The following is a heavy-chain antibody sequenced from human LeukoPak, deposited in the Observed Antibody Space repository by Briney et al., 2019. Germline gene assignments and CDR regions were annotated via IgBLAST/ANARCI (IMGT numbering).Heavy chain of an antibody. CDR3: AHRRSGYNWNHGDFDY. CDR1: GFSLSTTGVG. V-gene: IGHV2-5*02. J-gene: IGHJ4*02. D-gene: IGHD1-14*01. CDR2: VYWDDDK. Sequence: SGPALVNPTQTLTLTCSFSGFSLSTTGVGVGWIRQSPGKGPEWLALVYWDDDKRYSPSLKTRLAIVKDTSNSQVVFMMTNMDPVDTATYYCAHRRSGYNWNHGDFDYWGQGILVTVSS.